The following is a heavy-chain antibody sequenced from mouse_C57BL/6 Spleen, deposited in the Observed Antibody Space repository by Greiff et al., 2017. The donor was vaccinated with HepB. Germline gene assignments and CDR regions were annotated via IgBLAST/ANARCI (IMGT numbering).Heavy chain of an antibody. CDR3: ARTVIKNAMNY. Sequence: QVQLQQPGAELVKPGASVKLSCKASGYTFTSYWMLWVKQRPGRGLEWTGRIDPNSGGNKYNEKLKSKATMTVDKPTSTAYMQLSSLTSEDSAVYYCARTVIKNAMNYWGQGASVTVSS. CDR1: GYTFTSYW. CDR2: IDPNSGGN. V-gene: IGHV1-72*01. J-gene: IGHJ4*01. D-gene: IGHD2-4*01.